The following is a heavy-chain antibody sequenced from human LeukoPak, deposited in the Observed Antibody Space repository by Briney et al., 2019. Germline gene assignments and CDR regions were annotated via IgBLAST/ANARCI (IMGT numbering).Heavy chain of an antibody. CDR2: ICAYHGHA. Sequence: GASVTVSCKASGYTFPRYGISWVRQAPGQGLEWMGGICAYHGHANYEQKLQGRVTMTPDTSTSTDSMDPGSLRSDDPAQGFCLRGIAAAGYWFDPWGQRTLVTFAS. V-gene: IGHV1-18*01. D-gene: IGHD6-25*01. CDR1: GYTFPRYG. CDR3: LRGIAAAGYWFDP. J-gene: IGHJ5*02.